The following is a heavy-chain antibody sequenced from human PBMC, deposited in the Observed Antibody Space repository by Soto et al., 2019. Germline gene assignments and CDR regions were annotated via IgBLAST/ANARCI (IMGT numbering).Heavy chain of an antibody. CDR2: IIPIFGTA. J-gene: IGHJ6*02. CDR1: GGTFSSYA. V-gene: IGHV1-69*13. Sequence: SVKVSCKASGGTFSSYAISWVRQAPGQGLEWMGGIIPIFGTANYAQKFQGRVTITADESTSTAYMELSSLRSEDTAVYYCASPQLRYFDWSHPRRGMDVWGQGTTVTVSS. CDR3: ASPQLRYFDWSHPRRGMDV. D-gene: IGHD3-9*01.